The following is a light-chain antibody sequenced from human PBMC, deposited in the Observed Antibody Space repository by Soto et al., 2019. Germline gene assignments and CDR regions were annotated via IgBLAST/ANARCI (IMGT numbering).Light chain of an antibody. CDR2: AAS. Sequence: AIRMTQSPSSFSASTGDRVTITCRASQGISSYLAWYQQKPGKAPKLLIYAASTLQSGVPSRFSGSGSGTDFTLTISCLQSEDFATYYCQQYNSARWTFGQGTKVDIK. J-gene: IGKJ1*01. CDR3: QQYNSARWT. V-gene: IGKV1-8*01. CDR1: QGISSY.